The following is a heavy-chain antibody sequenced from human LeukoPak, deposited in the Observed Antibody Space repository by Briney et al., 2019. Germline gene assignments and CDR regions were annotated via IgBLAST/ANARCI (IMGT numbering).Heavy chain of an antibody. J-gene: IGHJ5*01. D-gene: IGHD3-16*01. CDR3: ARDGGFGGPGGDNWFDS. Sequence: PGGSLRLSCAASGFTVSAKYMSWVRQGPGKGLDWISSIYSDGGTNYADSVKGRFTISRDNSKSTLYLQMNSLRPEDTAVYYCARDGGFGGPGGDNWFDSWAREPWSPSPQ. CDR2: IYSDGGT. CDR1: GFTVSAKY. V-gene: IGHV3-66*02.